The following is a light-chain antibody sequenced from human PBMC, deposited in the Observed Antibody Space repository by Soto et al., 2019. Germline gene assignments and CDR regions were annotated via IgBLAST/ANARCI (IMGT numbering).Light chain of an antibody. CDR1: SSDVGGYNY. Sequence: QSALTQPASVSGSPGQSITISCTGTSSDVGGYNYVSWYQQHPGKAPKLMIYDVSNRPSGVSNRFSGSKSGNTASLTISGLQAEDEADYYCRSYSSNITLVFGGGTKVTVL. V-gene: IGLV2-14*01. CDR2: DVS. CDR3: RSYSSNITLV. J-gene: IGLJ3*02.